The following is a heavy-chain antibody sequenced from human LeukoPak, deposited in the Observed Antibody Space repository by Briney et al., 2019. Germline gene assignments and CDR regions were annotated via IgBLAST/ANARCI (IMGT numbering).Heavy chain of an antibody. V-gene: IGHV4-59*01. CDR3: ARGSGSYHLHRYFDL. CDR1: GGSISSYY. D-gene: IGHD1-26*01. CDR2: MYYSGST. J-gene: IGHJ2*01. Sequence: SETLSLTCTVSGGSISSYYWSWIRQPPGKGLEWIGYMYYSGSTNYNPSPKSRVTISVDTSKNQFSLKLSSVTAADTAMYYCARGSGSYHLHRYFDLWGRGTLVTVSS.